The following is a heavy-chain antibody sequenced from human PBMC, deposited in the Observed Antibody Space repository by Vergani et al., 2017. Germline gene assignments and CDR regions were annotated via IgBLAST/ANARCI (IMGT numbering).Heavy chain of an antibody. CDR1: GGTFSSYA. V-gene: IGHV1-69*01. CDR2: IIPIFGTA. Sequence: QVQLVQSGAEVKKPGSSVKVSCKASGGTFSSYAISWVRQAPGQGLEWMGGIIPIFGTANYAQKFPGRVTITADEATRTAYMALSSLRSEDTAVYYCAGHFKLGSGWGYWGQGTLVTVAS. D-gene: IGHD7-27*01. CDR3: AGHFKLGSGWGY. J-gene: IGHJ4*02.